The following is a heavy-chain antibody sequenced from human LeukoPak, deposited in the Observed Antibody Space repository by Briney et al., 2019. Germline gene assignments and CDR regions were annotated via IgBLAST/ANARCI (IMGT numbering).Heavy chain of an antibody. CDR1: GYTFSHYS. CDR2: ISSTSDYI. CDR3: VSGNDPDSTWENYRLDAFDI. J-gene: IGHJ3*02. Sequence: GRSLRLSCAASGYTFSHYSVNWVRQAPGKGLEWVSSISSTSDYIYYADSVKGRFTISRDNTKSSLYLQMNSLRAEDTAVYYCVSGNDPDSTWENYRLDAFDIWGQGTTVIVSS. D-gene: IGHD3-16*02. V-gene: IGHV3-21*01.